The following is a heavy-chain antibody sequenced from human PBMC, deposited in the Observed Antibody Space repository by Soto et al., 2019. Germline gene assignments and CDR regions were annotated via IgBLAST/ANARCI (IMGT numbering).Heavy chain of an antibody. CDR3: ASEVQVDTPAFVY. V-gene: IGHV1-69*19. J-gene: IGHJ4*02. Sequence: QVQLVQSGAEMKKPGSSVKVSCQSSEGTFNTYAMNWVRQAPGQGPEWMGDISPMFGAANYAPKFQGRVTITADESTGTSYMQLSSLTSDDTAVYSCASEVQVDTPAFVYWGQGTLVTVSS. CDR1: EGTFNTYA. D-gene: IGHD3-9*01. CDR2: ISPMFGAA.